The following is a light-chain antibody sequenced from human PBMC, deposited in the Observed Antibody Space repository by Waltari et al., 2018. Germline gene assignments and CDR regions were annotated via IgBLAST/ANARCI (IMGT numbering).Light chain of an antibody. CDR2: SNN. Sequence: QSVLTQPPSASGTPWQRVTISCSGSSSTIGSNTVTWYQQLPGTAPKLLIYSNNQRPSGVPDRFSGSKSGTSASLAISGLQSEDEADYYCAAWDDSLNGWVFGGGTKLTVL. CDR3: AAWDDSLNGWV. J-gene: IGLJ3*02. V-gene: IGLV1-44*01. CDR1: SSTIGSNT.